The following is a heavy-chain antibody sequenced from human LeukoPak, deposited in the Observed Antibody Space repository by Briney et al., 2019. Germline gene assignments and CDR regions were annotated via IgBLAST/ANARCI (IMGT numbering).Heavy chain of an antibody. CDR3: ARQEGIAASGTLFDF. CDR1: GGSISSNTHY. Sequence: SETLSLTCTVSGGSISSNTHYWGWIRQPPGKGLEWIGTMYYSGSAYYNASLKSRVTISVDTSKNQFSLKVNSVTAADTAVYYCARQEGIAASGTLFDFWGQGTLVTVSP. V-gene: IGHV4-39*01. CDR2: MYYSGSA. D-gene: IGHD6-13*01. J-gene: IGHJ4*02.